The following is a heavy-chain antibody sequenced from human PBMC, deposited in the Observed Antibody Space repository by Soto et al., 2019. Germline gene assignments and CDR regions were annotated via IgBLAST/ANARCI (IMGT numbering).Heavy chain of an antibody. CDR1: GFTFSSYA. J-gene: IGHJ6*03. V-gene: IGHV3-23*01. Sequence: LSLTCAASGFTFSSYAMSWVRQAPGKGLEWVSAISGSGGSTYYADSVKGRFTISRDNSKNTLYLQMNSLRAEDTAVYYCAKYYCTNGVCSGTYYYYYMDVWGKGTTVTVSS. D-gene: IGHD2-8*01. CDR2: ISGSGGST. CDR3: AKYYCTNGVCSGTYYYYYMDV.